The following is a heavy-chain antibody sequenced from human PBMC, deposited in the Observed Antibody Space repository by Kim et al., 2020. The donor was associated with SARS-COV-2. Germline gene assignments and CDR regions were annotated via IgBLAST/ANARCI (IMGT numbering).Heavy chain of an antibody. J-gene: IGHJ6*02. CDR3: ARSLAVARPYYYYGMDV. V-gene: IGHV1-46*01. CDR2: INPSGGST. CDR1: GYTFTSYY. Sequence: ASVKVSCKASGYTFTSYYMHWVRQAPGQGLEWMGIINPSGGSTSYAQKFQGRVTMTRDTSTSTVYMELSSLRSEDTAVYYCARSLAVARPYYYYGMDVWGQGTTVTVSS. D-gene: IGHD6-19*01.